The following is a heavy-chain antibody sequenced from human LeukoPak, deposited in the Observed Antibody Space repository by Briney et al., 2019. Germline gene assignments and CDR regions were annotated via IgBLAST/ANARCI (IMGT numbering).Heavy chain of an antibody. V-gene: IGHV3-30*02. Sequence: GGSLRLSCEASGFTFSSYGMHWVRQAPGKGLEWVAFIRYDGSNKYYADSVKGRFTISRDNSKNTLYLQMNSLRAEDTAVYYCAKLLHRDSYFDYWGQGTLVTVSS. CDR2: IRYDGSNK. CDR1: GFTFSSYG. CDR3: AKLLHRDSYFDY. D-gene: IGHD3-22*01. J-gene: IGHJ4*02.